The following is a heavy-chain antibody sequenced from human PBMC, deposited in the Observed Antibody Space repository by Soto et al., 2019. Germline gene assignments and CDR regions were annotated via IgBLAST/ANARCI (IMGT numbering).Heavy chain of an antibody. CDR3: ARDGDIVASGFDY. Sequence: GGPLRLSCAASGFTVSSNYMSWVRQAPGKGLEWVSVIYSGGSTYYADSVKGRFTISRDNSKNTLYLQMNSLRAEDTAVYYCARDGDIVASGFDYWGQGTLVTVSS. D-gene: IGHD5-12*01. J-gene: IGHJ4*02. CDR2: IYSGGST. CDR1: GFTVSSNY. V-gene: IGHV3-66*01.